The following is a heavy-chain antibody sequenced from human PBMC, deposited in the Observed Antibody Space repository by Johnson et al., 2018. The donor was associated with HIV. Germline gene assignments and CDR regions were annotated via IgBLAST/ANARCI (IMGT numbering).Heavy chain of an antibody. Sequence: VQLVESGGGLVQPGGSLRLSCAASGFTFSHFWMSWVRQAPGKGLEWVANIKEDGNENNYVDSVKGRFNISRDNAENSLYLQMNGLRAEDTAVYYCARDWAPAYSGIYYDALDIWGQGTMVTVSS. CDR2: IKEDGNEN. J-gene: IGHJ3*02. D-gene: IGHD1-26*01. V-gene: IGHV3-7*05. CDR3: ARDWAPAYSGIYYDALDI. CDR1: GFTFSHFW.